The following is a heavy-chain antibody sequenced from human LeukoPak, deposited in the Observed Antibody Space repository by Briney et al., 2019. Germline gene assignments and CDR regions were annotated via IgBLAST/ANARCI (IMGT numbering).Heavy chain of an antibody. CDR1: GFTFRNFA. D-gene: IGHD2-8*01. Sequence: GGSLRLSCSASGFTFRNFAISWVRQAPGKGLEWVSSIGGGDTHYADSVKGRFTISRDDSRSTVDLQMSSLRAEDTAVYYCAKDGQSFNSMYDFFDSWGQGTLVTVSS. J-gene: IGHJ4*02. V-gene: IGHV3-23*01. CDR2: IGGGDT. CDR3: AKDGQSFNSMYDFFDS.